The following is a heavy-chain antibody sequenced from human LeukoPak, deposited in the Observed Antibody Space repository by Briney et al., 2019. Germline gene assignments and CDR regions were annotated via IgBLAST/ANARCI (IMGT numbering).Heavy chain of an antibody. J-gene: IGHJ6*03. Sequence: GASVKVSCKASGYTFTSYGISWVRQAPGQGLEWKGWISAYNGYTNYAQKLQGRVTMTTYTSTSTAYMELRSLRSDDTAVYYCVRGGLTMVRGVISPGAYYMDVWGKGTTVTVSS. V-gene: IGHV1-18*01. CDR3: VRGGLTMVRGVISPGAYYMDV. CDR1: GYTFTSYG. D-gene: IGHD3-10*01. CDR2: ISAYNGYT.